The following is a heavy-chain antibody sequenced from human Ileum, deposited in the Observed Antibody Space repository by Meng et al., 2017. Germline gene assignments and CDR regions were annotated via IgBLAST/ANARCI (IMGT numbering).Heavy chain of an antibody. Sequence: QVQLQQSCPGLVKPSQTPSLTCAISRDSVSSNSAAWNWIRQSPSRGLEWLGRTYYRSKWYNDYAVSVKSRITINPDTSKNQFSLQLNSVTPEDTAVYYCAKDGTSGSYLGLYYWGQGTLVTVSS. CDR3: AKDGTSGSYLGLYY. D-gene: IGHD1-26*01. CDR2: TYYRSKWYN. V-gene: IGHV6-1*01. J-gene: IGHJ4*02. CDR1: RDSVSSNSAA.